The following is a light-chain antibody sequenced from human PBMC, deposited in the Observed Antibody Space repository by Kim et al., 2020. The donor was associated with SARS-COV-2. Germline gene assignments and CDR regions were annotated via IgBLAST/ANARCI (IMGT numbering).Light chain of an antibody. J-gene: IGLJ3*02. CDR2: RDT. V-gene: IGLV3-9*01. CDR3: QVWDSSTWV. CDR1: NIVTKK. Sequence: SVARGQTARITGGGNNIVTKKVHWYQQKPGQAPVLVMYRDTNRPSGIPEGFSGSNSGNTATLTISRAQAGDEADYYCQVWDSSTWVFGGGTQLTVL.